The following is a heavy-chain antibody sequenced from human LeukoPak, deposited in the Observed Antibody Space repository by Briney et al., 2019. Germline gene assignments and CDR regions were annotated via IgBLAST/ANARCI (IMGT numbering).Heavy chain of an antibody. CDR3: AKVSGGGLYYDGMDV. Sequence: GGSLRLSCAASGFTFNNYAMNWVRQAPGKGLEWVSVISGSGGTTYYADSVKGRFTISRDSSKNTLYLQMNSLRAEDTAVYYCAKVSGGGLYYDGMDVWGQGTTVTVPS. D-gene: IGHD1-14*01. CDR1: GFTFNNYA. J-gene: IGHJ6*02. V-gene: IGHV3-23*01. CDR2: ISGSGGTT.